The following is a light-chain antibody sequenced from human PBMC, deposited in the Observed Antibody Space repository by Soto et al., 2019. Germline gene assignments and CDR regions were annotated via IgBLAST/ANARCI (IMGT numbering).Light chain of an antibody. CDR2: GAS. J-gene: IGKJ1*01. Sequence: EIGFTQSPGTLSLSPGERATLSCRASQSVRNNYLAWYQQRPGQAPRLLIHGASSRATGIPDRFSGSGSGTDFTLTISRLEPEDFAVYYCQQYGTSPRTFGQGTKVDIK. V-gene: IGKV3-20*01. CDR3: QQYGTSPRT. CDR1: QSVRNNY.